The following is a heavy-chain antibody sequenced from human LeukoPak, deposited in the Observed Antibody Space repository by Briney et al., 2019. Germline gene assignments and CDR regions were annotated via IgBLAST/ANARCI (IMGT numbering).Heavy chain of an antibody. CDR1: GGSISTYY. Sequence: SETLSLTCTVSGGSISTYYWTWVRQPPGKGLKWIGYITYNGRTDYKPSLKSRVTISLDTSKNQFSLKLSSVTAADTAVYYCAKWGYYFDSSAYVAPTDDSWGQGTLVTVSS. D-gene: IGHD3-22*01. CDR3: AKWGYYFDSSAYVAPTDDS. CDR2: ITYNGRT. V-gene: IGHV4-59*01. J-gene: IGHJ4*02.